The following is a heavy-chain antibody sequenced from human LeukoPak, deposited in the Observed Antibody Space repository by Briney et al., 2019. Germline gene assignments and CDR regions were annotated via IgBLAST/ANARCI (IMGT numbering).Heavy chain of an antibody. CDR2: INWNGGST. J-gene: IGHJ4*02. Sequence: PGGSLRLSCAASGFTFYDYGMSWVRQAPGKGLEWVSGINWNGGSTGYADSVKGRFTISRDNAKNSLYLQMNSLRAEDTALYYCARIGTYYDILTGYYNYWGQGTLVTVSS. D-gene: IGHD3-9*01. CDR1: GFTFYDYG. CDR3: ARIGTYYDILTGYYNY. V-gene: IGHV3-20*04.